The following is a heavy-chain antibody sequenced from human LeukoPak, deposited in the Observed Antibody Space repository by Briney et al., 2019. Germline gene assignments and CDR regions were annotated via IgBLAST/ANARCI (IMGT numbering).Heavy chain of an antibody. J-gene: IGHJ6*04. V-gene: IGHV3-48*03. CDR3: ARSATGRGMDV. CDR2: ISSSGSTT. Sequence: GGSLRPSCVASGFTINTYDINWVRQAPGRGLEWVSHISSSGSTTYYADSVKGRFTVSRDNAKSSLYLQMNSLRAEDTAVYYCARSATGRGMDVWGKGTTVTVSS. D-gene: IGHD7-27*01. CDR1: GFTINTYD.